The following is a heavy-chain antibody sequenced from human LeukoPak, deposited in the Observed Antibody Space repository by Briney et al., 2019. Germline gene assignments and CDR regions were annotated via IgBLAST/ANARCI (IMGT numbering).Heavy chain of an antibody. Sequence: PSETLSLTCTVSGGSISSYYWSWIRQPAGKGLEWIGRIYTSGSTNYNPSLKSRVTMSVDTSKNQFSLKLSSVTAADTAVYYCARENYYDRRGAFDYWGQGTLVTVSS. CDR1: GGSISSYY. CDR3: ARENYYDRRGAFDY. CDR2: IYTSGST. J-gene: IGHJ4*02. V-gene: IGHV4-4*07. D-gene: IGHD3-22*01.